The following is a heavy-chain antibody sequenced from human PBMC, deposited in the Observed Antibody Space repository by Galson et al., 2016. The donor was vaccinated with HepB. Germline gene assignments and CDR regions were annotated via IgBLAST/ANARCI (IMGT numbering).Heavy chain of an antibody. Sequence: SLRLSCAAPAFTFSSYGMHWVRQAPGKGLEWVAVISYDGSYTDYADSVKGRFTTSRDNSKNTLYLQMNSLRAEDTAVYYCAKDANGEGRFLEWLLALYGMDVWGQGTTVTVSS. CDR3: AKDANGEGRFLEWLLALYGMDV. D-gene: IGHD3-3*01. CDR1: AFTFSSYG. CDR2: ISYDGSYT. V-gene: IGHV3-30*18. J-gene: IGHJ6*02.